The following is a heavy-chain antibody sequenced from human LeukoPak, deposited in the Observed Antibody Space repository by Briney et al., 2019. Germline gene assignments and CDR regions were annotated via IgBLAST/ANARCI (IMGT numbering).Heavy chain of an antibody. D-gene: IGHD6-19*01. J-gene: IGHJ3*02. V-gene: IGHV1-2*02. CDR1: EYTFTDYY. CDR3: ASTPQWLVLHDAFDI. Sequence: ASVKVSCKASEYTFTDYYIHWVRQAPGRGLEWMGWINPYSGGTNYAQKFQGRVTMTRDTSTSTAYMELSRLRSDDTAVYYCASTPQWLVLHDAFDIWGQGTMVTVSS. CDR2: INPYSGGT.